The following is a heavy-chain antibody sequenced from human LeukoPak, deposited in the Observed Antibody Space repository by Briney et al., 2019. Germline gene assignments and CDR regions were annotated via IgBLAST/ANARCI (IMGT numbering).Heavy chain of an antibody. J-gene: IGHJ6*03. Sequence: SETLSLTCTVSGGSISGTRYYWGWIRQPPGKGLEWIGSIYYSGSTYYNPSLKSRVTISVDTSKNQFSLKLSSVTAADTAVYYCANIVVVPAAVDVWGKGTTVTVSS. CDR1: GGSISGTRYY. D-gene: IGHD2-2*01. CDR3: ANIVVVPAAVDV. V-gene: IGHV4-39*07. CDR2: IYYSGST.